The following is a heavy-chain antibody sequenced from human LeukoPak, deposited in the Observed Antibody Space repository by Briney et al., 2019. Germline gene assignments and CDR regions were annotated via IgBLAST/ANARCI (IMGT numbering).Heavy chain of an antibody. CDR2: IEEEGSEK. CDR3: ARGEGLGTTNGGYYFAY. D-gene: IGHD1-26*01. J-gene: IGHJ4*02. V-gene: IGHV3-7*01. Sequence: GGSLRLSCAASGFIFRTYWMSWVRQAPGKGLEWVANIEEEGSEKYYVDSVKGRFTISGDNAKNSLYLQMNTLRAEDTAVYYCARGEGLGTTNGGYYFAYWGQGSLVIVSS. CDR1: GFIFRTYW.